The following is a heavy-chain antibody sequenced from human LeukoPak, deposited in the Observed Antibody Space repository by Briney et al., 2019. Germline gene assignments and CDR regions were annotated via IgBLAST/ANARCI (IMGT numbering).Heavy chain of an antibody. J-gene: IGHJ4*02. CDR2: ISYDGSNK. CDR1: GFTFSSYG. V-gene: IGHV3-30*18. CDR3: AKDRDSSGYIDY. Sequence: GRSLRLSCAASGFTFSSYGMRWVRQAPGKGLEWVAVISYDGSNKYYADSVKGRLTISRDNSKNTLYLQMNSLRAEDTAVYYCAKDRDSSGYIDYWGQGTLVTVSS. D-gene: IGHD3-22*01.